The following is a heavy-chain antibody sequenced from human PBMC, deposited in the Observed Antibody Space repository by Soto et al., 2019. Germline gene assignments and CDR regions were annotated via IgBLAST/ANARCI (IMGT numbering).Heavy chain of an antibody. D-gene: IGHD1-1*01. CDR2: IYYSGST. CDR3: ARHTTTTGYYYYYYYMDV. V-gene: IGHV4-39*01. J-gene: IGHJ6*03. Sequence: QLQLQESGPGLVKPSETLSLTCTVSGGSISSSSYYWGWIRQPPGKGLEWIGSIYYSGSTYYNPSLKSRVTISVDTSKNQFSLKLSSVTAADTAVYYCARHTTTTGYYYYYYYMDVWGKGTTVTVSS. CDR1: GGSISSSSYY.